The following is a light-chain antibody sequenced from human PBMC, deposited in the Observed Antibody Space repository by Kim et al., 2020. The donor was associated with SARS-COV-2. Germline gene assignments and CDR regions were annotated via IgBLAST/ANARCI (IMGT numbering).Light chain of an antibody. Sequence: GQRVTISCSGSSSNIGSNFVNWYQQLPGTAPELLMYSNNQRPSGVSDRFSGSKSGTSASLAISGLQSDDEADYYCAAWDDSLNGVVFGGGTKVTVL. V-gene: IGLV1-44*01. J-gene: IGLJ2*01. CDR3: AAWDDSLNGVV. CDR1: SSNIGSNF. CDR2: SNN.